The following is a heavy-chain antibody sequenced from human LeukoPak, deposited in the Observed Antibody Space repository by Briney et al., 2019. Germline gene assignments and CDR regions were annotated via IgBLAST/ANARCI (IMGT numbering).Heavy chain of an antibody. CDR2: IKGDESEK. J-gene: IGHJ3*02. CDR1: GFTFSSYW. CDR3: ARGVYASDI. V-gene: IGHV3-7*01. D-gene: IGHD5/OR15-5a*01. Sequence: PGGSLRLSCAASGFTFSSYWMSWVRQAPGKGLEWVANIKGDESEKYYVDAVKGRFTISRDNAKNSVFLQMNSLRVEDTAVYYCARGVYASDIWGQGTMVTVSS.